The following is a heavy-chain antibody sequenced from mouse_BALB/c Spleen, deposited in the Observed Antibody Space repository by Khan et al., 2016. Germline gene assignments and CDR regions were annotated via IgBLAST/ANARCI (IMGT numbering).Heavy chain of an antibody. CDR1: GYAFKSNY. D-gene: IGHD2-3*01. CDR2: NYPGDGMI. J-gene: IGHJ3*01. CDR3: ARVYDGYSAWFGY. V-gene: IGHV1S56*01. Sequence: QVQLKQSGPELVKPGASVKMSCKASGYAFKSNYIHWVKQRPGQGLEWIGWNYPGDGMINYNEKFRGRTTLTEHKSYSTAYMLLSSLTTVDSAIFFCARVYDGYSAWFGYWGQGTLVTVSA.